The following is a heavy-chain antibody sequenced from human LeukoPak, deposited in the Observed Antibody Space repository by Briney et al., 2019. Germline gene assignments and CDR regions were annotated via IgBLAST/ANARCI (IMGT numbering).Heavy chain of an antibody. CDR1: GFTFSSYW. Sequence: PGGSLRLSCAASGFTFSSYWMSWVRQAPGKGLEWVANIKQDGSEKYYVDSVKGRFTISRDNAKNSLYLQMNSLRAEDTAVYYCAREFFTIFGVVRGDYYYMDVWGKGTTVTVSS. J-gene: IGHJ6*03. D-gene: IGHD3-3*01. V-gene: IGHV3-7*01. CDR3: AREFFTIFGVVRGDYYYMDV. CDR2: IKQDGSEK.